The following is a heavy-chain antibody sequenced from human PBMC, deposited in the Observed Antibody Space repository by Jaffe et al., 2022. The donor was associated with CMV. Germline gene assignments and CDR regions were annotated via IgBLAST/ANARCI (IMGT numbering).Heavy chain of an antibody. Sequence: QVQLQESGPGLVKPSQTLSLTCTVSGGSISSGGYYWSWIRQHPGKGLEWIGYIYYSGSTYYNPSLKSRVTISVDTSKNQFSLKLSSVTAADTAVYYCARDAKKHIDSGSSFGRVFDYWGQGTLVTVSS. V-gene: IGHV4-31*03. J-gene: IGHJ4*02. CDR1: GGSISSGGYY. CDR3: ARDAKKHIDSGSSFGRVFDY. D-gene: IGHD1-26*01. CDR2: IYYSGST.